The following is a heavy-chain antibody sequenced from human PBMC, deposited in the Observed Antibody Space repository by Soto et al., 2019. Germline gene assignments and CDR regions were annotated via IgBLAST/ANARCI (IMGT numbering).Heavy chain of an antibody. J-gene: IGHJ4*02. V-gene: IGHV4-34*01. CDR2: INHSGST. Sequence: SETLSLTFAVYGGSFSCYYWSWIRQPPGKGLEWIGEINHSGSTNYNPSLKSRVTISVDTSKNQFSLKLSSVTAAETAVYYCARKHDYGDYGLYYFDYWGQGTLVTVSS. D-gene: IGHD4-17*01. CDR3: ARKHDYGDYGLYYFDY. CDR1: GGSFSCYY.